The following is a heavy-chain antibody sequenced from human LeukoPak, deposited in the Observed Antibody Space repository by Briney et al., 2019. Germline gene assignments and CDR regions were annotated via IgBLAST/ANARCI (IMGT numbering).Heavy chain of an antibody. CDR3: VGEEYGTGSYYKSSD. V-gene: IGHV4-39*01. CDR1: HGSISSSSFY. CDR2: MYYKGTT. Sequence: PSETLSLTCTVSHGSISSSSFYWGWTRQPPGKGLEWIGRMYYKGTTYYNPSLESRVTISVDMSKNLCSLKLSSVTAADTAVYYCVGEEYGTGSYYKSSDWGQGTLVSVSS. J-gene: IGHJ4*02. D-gene: IGHD3-10*01.